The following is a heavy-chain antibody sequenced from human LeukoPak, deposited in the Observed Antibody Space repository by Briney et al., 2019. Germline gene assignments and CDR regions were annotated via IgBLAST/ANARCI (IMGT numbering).Heavy chain of an antibody. CDR2: IYYSGST. J-gene: IGHJ4*02. CDR1: GGSISSSSYY. V-gene: IGHV4-39*07. D-gene: IGHD5-24*01. Sequence: SETLSLTCTVSGGSISSSSYYWGWIRPPPGKGLEWIGSIYYSGSTYYNPSLKSRVTISVDTSKNKFSLKLSSVTAADTAVYCCAREERGWLQTWWVGFDYWGQGTLVTVSS. CDR3: AREERGWLQTWWVGFDY.